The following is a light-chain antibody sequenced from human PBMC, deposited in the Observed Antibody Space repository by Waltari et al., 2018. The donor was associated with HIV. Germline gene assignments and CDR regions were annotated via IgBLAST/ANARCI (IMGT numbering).Light chain of an antibody. CDR1: TSNIGSHA. Sequence: QSVLSQAPSASGTPGQSVAISCSGRTSNIGSHAVNWYQQLPGTAPKLLIHPNDQRPSGVPDRFSGSKSGTSASLAISGLQSADESDYYCATWDDSLNGPVFGGGTKLTVL. V-gene: IGLV1-44*01. CDR2: PND. CDR3: ATWDDSLNGPV. J-gene: IGLJ2*01.